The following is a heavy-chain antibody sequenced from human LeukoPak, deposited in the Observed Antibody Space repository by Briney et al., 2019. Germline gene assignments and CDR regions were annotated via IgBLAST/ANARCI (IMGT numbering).Heavy chain of an antibody. Sequence: SETLSLTCAVYGGSFSGYYWSWIRQPPGKGLEWIGEINHSGSTNYNPSLKSRVTISVDTSKNHFSLKLSPVTAEDTAVYYCARADTAMADFDYWGQGTLVTV. CDR1: GGSFSGYY. CDR3: ARADTAMADFDY. CDR2: INHSGST. J-gene: IGHJ4*02. D-gene: IGHD5-18*01. V-gene: IGHV4-34*01.